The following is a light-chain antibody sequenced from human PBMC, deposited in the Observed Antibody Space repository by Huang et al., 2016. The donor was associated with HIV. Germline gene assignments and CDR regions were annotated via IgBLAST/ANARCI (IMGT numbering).Light chain of an antibody. V-gene: IGKV3-20*01. CDR3: HQNGSSPWT. J-gene: IGKJ1*01. Sequence: EIILTQSPGTLSLSPGERATLSCRARQSVGSSYLAWYQQKPGQAPRLLIYGASSRATGIPDRFSGRGSGTDFTLTISRLEPEDFAVYYCHQNGSSPWTFGQGTKVEIK. CDR2: GAS. CDR1: QSVGSSY.